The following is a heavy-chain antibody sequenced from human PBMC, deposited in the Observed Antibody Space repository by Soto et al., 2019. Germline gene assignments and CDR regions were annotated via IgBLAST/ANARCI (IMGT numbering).Heavy chain of an antibody. CDR2: ISAYNGNT. D-gene: IGHD6-6*01. Sequence: GASVKVSCKASGYTFTSYGISWVRQAPGQGLEWMGWISAYNGNTNYAQKLQGRVTMTTDTSTSTAYMELRSLRSDDTAVYYCARVRGLWRGYSSSSRGPDYWGKGTLGTVSS. CDR1: GYTFTSYG. V-gene: IGHV1-18*01. CDR3: ARVRGLWRGYSSSSRGPDY. J-gene: IGHJ4*02.